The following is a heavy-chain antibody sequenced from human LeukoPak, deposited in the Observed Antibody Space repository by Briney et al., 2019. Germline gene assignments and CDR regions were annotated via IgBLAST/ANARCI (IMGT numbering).Heavy chain of an antibody. D-gene: IGHD3-10*01. J-gene: IGHJ5*02. CDR2: ISPYSSDT. CDR3: ARGLFFFGSGKSDWFDP. V-gene: IGHV1-18*01. Sequence: ASVKVSCKASGYTFTSYGISWVRQAPGQGLEWMGWISPYSSDTNYAQKIQGRVTMTTDTSTSTAYMELRSLRSDDTAVYYCARGLFFFGSGKSDWFDPWGQGTLVTVSS. CDR1: GYTFTSYG.